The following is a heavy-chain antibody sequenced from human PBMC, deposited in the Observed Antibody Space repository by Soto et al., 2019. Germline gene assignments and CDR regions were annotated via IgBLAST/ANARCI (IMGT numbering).Heavy chain of an antibody. D-gene: IGHD2-2*02. CDR3: ARVSGRSSVVVPAAIRMYSSGWYYFDY. CDR1: GYTFTSYG. J-gene: IGHJ4*02. Sequence: QVQLVQSGAEVKKPGASVKVSCKASGYTFTSYGISWVRQAPGQGLEWMGWISAYNGNTNYAQKLQGRVTMTTDTSTSTAYMELRSLRSDDTAVYYCARVSGRSSVVVPAAIRMYSSGWYYFDYWGQGTLVTVSS. CDR2: ISAYNGNT. V-gene: IGHV1-18*04.